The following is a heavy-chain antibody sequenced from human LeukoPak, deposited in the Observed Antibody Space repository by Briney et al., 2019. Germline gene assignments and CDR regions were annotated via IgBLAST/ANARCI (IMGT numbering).Heavy chain of an antibody. D-gene: IGHD3-10*01. CDR1: GFTFSSYA. J-gene: IGHJ4*02. CDR2: ISGSGGST. V-gene: IGHV3-23*01. Sequence: GGSLRLSCAASGFTFSSYAMSWVRQAPGKGLEWVSAISGSGGSTYYADSVKGRFTISRGNSKNTLYLQMYSLRAEDTAVYYCARSPNYYYGSGSYYNGWGQGTLVTVSS. CDR3: ARSPNYYYGSGSYYNG.